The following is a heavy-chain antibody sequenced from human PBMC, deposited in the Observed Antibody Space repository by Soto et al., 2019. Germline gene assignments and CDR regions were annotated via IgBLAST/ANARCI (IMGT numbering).Heavy chain of an antibody. Sequence: EVQLLESGGGLVQPGGSLRLSCAASGFTFTTYAMSWVRQAPGKGLEWVSAISGSGGSTYYTDSVKGRFNISRDNSKNTLYLQMNSLRAEDTAIYYCAKAQYYDFWRGRHFDYWGQGTLVTVSS. V-gene: IGHV3-23*01. CDR1: GFTFTTYA. CDR2: ISGSGGST. J-gene: IGHJ4*02. D-gene: IGHD3-3*01. CDR3: AKAQYYDFWRGRHFDY.